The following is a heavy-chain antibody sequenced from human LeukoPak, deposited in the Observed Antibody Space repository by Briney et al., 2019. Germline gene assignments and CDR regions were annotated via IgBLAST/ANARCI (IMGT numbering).Heavy chain of an antibody. Sequence: SETLSLTCTVSGGSISSSSYYWGWIRQPPGKGLEWIGSIYYSGSTYYNPSLKSRVTISVDTSKNQFSLKLSSVTAADTAVYYCAREFKVRGAPYDSWGQGTLVTVSS. J-gene: IGHJ4*02. CDR2: IYYSGST. CDR1: GGSISSSSYY. V-gene: IGHV4-39*07. CDR3: AREFKVRGAPYDS. D-gene: IGHD3-10*01.